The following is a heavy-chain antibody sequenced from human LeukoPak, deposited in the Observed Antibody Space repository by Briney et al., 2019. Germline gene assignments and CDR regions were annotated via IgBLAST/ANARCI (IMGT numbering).Heavy chain of an antibody. CDR1: GFTFSSYS. J-gene: IGHJ4*02. V-gene: IGHV3-48*04. Sequence: GGSLRLSCAASGFTFSSYSMNWVRQAPGKGLEWVSYISSSSSTIYYADSVKGRFTISRDNAKNSLYLQMNSLRVEDTAMYYCAGHARGSYLVYWGQGILVTVSA. D-gene: IGHD6-6*01. CDR3: AGHARGSYLVY. CDR2: ISSSSSTI.